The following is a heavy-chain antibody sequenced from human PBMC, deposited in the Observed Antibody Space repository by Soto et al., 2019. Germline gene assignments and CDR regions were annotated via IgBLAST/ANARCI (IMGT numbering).Heavy chain of an antibody. Sequence: ASVKVSCNASGYTFTSYDVNWVRQATGQGLEWMGWMNPNSGNTGYAQKFQGRVTMTRNTSISTAYMELSSLRSEDTAVYYCARGRALDLLRYFDWPPDYWGQGTLVTVSS. D-gene: IGHD3-9*01. V-gene: IGHV1-8*01. CDR2: MNPNSGNT. CDR3: ARGRALDLLRYFDWPPDY. CDR1: GYTFTSYD. J-gene: IGHJ4*02.